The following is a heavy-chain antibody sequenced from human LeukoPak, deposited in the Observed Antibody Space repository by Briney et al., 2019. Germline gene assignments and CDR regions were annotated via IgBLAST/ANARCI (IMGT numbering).Heavy chain of an antibody. J-gene: IGHJ4*02. D-gene: IGHD3-3*01. CDR1: GYTFTCYY. CDR3: ARVDQRISSYFDY. CDR2: LNPHNGDT. Sequence: ASVKVSCKASGYTFTCYYMHWVRQAPGQGLEWMGWLNPHNGDTNYVQKFQGRVTMTRDTSISTAFMELSSLRSDDTAVYYCARVDQRISSYFDYWGQGTLITVSS. V-gene: IGHV1-2*02.